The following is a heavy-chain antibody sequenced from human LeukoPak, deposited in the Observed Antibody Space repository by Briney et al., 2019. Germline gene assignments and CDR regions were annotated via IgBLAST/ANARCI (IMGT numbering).Heavy chain of an antibody. CDR2: IYYSGST. J-gene: IGHJ4*02. D-gene: IGHD6-13*01. CDR3: ARRSIAAAGTFDY. V-gene: IGHV4-39*01. Sequence: SDTLSLTCTVSGGSISSSSYYWGWIRQPPVKGLEWIGSIYYSGSTYYNPSLKSRVTISVDTSKNQFSLKLSSVTAADTAVYYCARRSIAAAGTFDYWGQGTLVTVSS. CDR1: GGSISSSSYY.